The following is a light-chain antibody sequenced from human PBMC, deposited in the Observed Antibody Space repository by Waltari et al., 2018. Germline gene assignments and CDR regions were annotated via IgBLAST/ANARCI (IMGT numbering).Light chain of an antibody. V-gene: IGLV3-25*03. CDR3: QSADSSGTYVV. J-gene: IGLJ2*01. CDR1: ALPKQY. Sequence: SYELTQPPSVSVSPGQTARITCSGDALPKQYAYWYQQKPGQAPVLVRYKDSERPSGIPERFSGSSSGTTVTLTISGVQAEDEADDYCQSADSSGTYVVFGGGTKLTVL. CDR2: KDS.